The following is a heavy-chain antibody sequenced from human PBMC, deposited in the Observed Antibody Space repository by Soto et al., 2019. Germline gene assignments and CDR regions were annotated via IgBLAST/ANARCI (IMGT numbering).Heavy chain of an antibody. CDR1: GFTFTSSA. CDR2: IVVGSGNT. J-gene: IGHJ6*02. Sequence: AASVKVSCKASGFTFTSSAVQWVRQARGQRLEWIGWIVVGSGNTNYAQKFQERVTITRDMSTSTAYMELSSLRSEDTAVYYCAADRSGSYYIYGMDVWGQGTTVTVS. CDR3: AADRSGSYYIYGMDV. D-gene: IGHD1-26*01. V-gene: IGHV1-58*01.